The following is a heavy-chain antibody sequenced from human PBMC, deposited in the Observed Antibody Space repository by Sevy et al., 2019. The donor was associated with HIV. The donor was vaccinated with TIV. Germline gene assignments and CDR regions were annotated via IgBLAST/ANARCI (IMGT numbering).Heavy chain of an antibody. J-gene: IGHJ4*02. D-gene: IGHD1-1*01. CDR2: IGTYNGKT. CDR1: GYTFTDYG. V-gene: IGHV1-18*01. CDR3: ARGYNWNINFDY. Sequence: ASVKVSCKASGYTFTDYGITWVRQAPGQGLEWMGWIGTYNGKTNYAQKLQGRVTMTTDTSTSTAYMEVRSLRSDDTAVYYCARGYNWNINFDYWGQGTLVTVSS.